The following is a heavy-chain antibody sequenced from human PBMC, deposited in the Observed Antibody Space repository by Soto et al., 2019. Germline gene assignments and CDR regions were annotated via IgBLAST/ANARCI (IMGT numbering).Heavy chain of an antibody. CDR1: GGSFSGYY. D-gene: IGHD2-15*01. Sequence: LSLTCAVYGGSFSGYYCSWIRQPPWKGLEWIGEINHSGSTNYNPSLKSRVTISVDTSKNQFSLKLSSVTAADTAVYYCARGRVVVVAATLGYYYYGMDVWGQGTTVTVSS. V-gene: IGHV4-34*01. CDR2: INHSGST. J-gene: IGHJ6*02. CDR3: ARGRVVVVAATLGYYYYGMDV.